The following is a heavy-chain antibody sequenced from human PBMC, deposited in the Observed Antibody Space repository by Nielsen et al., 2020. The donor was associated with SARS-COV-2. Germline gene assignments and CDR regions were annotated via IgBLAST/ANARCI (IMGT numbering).Heavy chain of an antibody. V-gene: IGHV1-18*01. CDR1: GYTFTSYG. CDR2: ISAYNSNT. J-gene: IGHJ5*02. CDR3: ARDMFFLGATNSLRDWFDP. D-gene: IGHD1-26*01. Sequence: ASVKVSCKASGYTFTSYGISWVRQAPGQGLEWMGWISAYNSNTNYAQKLQGRVTMTTDPSTSTAYMELRSLRSDDTAVYYCARDMFFLGATNSLRDWFDPWGQGTLVTVSS.